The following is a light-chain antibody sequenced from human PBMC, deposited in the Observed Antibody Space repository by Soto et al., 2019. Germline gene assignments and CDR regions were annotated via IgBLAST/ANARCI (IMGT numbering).Light chain of an antibody. CDR3: QQYHTSSIT. CDR1: QSIKNW. V-gene: IGKV1-5*01. J-gene: IGKJ5*01. CDR2: DAS. Sequence: DIQMTQSPSTLSASVGDRVTITCLASQSIKNWLAWYQQKPGKAPNLLIYDASTLERGVPSRFSGTGSGTEFTLTIDRLQPDDFATYYCQQYHTSSITFGQGTRLEI.